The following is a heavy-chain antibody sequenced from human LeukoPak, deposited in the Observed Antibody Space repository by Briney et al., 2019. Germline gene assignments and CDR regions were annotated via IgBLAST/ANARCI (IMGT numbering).Heavy chain of an antibody. CDR2: MNPNSGNT. Sequence: ASVKVSCKASGYTFTSYDINWVRQATGQGLEWMGWMNPNSGNTGYAQKFQGRVTMTRNTSISTAYMELSSLRSEDTAVYYCARDPGSGWYKYGGAFDIWGQGTMVTVSS. CDR3: ARDPGSGWYKYGGAFDI. D-gene: IGHD6-19*01. J-gene: IGHJ3*02. V-gene: IGHV1-8*01. CDR1: GYTFTSYD.